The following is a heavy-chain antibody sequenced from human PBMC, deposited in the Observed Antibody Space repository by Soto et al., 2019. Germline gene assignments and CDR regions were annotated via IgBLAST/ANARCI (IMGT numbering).Heavy chain of an antibody. D-gene: IGHD6-13*01. Sequence: KVSCKASGGTFSSYAISWVRQAPGQGLEWMGGIIPIFGTANYAQKFQGRVTITADESTSTAYMELSSLRSEDTAVYYCARDDSGEVAAAPNYYYGMDVWGQGTTVTVSS. J-gene: IGHJ6*02. CDR3: ARDDSGEVAAAPNYYYGMDV. CDR1: GGTFSSYA. CDR2: IIPIFGTA. V-gene: IGHV1-69*01.